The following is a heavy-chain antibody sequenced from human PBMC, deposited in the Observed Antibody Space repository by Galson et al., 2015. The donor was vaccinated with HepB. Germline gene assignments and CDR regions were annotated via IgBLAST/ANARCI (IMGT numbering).Heavy chain of an antibody. V-gene: IGHV3-53*01. CDR2: IYSGGYT. CDR1: GFTFSGYA. Sequence: SLRLSCAASGFTFSGYAMHWVRQAPGKGLEWVAVIYSGGYTDYADSVKGRFTISRDNSKNTVYLQMNSLRAEDTAVYYCAREGTIKSSSNWYFDLWGRGTSVTVSS. CDR3: AREGTIKSSSNWYFDL. J-gene: IGHJ2*01. D-gene: IGHD1/OR15-1a*01.